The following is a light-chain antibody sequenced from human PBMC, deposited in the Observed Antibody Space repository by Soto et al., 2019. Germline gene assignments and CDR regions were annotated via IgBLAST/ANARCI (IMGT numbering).Light chain of an antibody. J-gene: IGKJ1*01. CDR2: DAS. Sequence: EIVLTQSPATLSLSPGERATLSCRASQSVSSYLAWYQQKPGQAPRLLIYDASNRATGIPARFSGSGSGTDFTLIISGLGPEDFAVYYCQQRSNWPSSWTFGQGTKVEIK. V-gene: IGKV3-11*01. CDR3: QQRSNWPSSWT. CDR1: QSVSSY.